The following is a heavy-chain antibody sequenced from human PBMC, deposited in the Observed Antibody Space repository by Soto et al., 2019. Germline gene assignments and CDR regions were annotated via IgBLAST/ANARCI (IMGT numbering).Heavy chain of an antibody. CDR1: GFSLTSGVG. Sequence: QITLKESGPTLVRPPQTLTLTCTFSGFSLTSGVGVGWIRQPPGKALEWLALIYWDDDKRYSPTLKNRLTITKATSKNPVVLTMTNVGPVGTATYFCAHIDPEIVTVGGHGGFDYWGQGTLVTVSS. CDR3: AHIDPEIVTVGGHGGFDY. CDR2: IYWDDDK. J-gene: IGHJ4*02. V-gene: IGHV2-5*02. D-gene: IGHD5-12*01.